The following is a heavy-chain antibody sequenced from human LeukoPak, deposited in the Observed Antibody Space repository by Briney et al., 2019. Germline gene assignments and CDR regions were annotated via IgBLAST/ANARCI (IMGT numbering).Heavy chain of an antibody. J-gene: IGHJ3*02. CDR3: ARVGGAFDI. Sequence: PSETLSLTCTVYGGSFSGYYWSWIRQPPEKGLEWIGEVNHSGNTDYNPSLKSRVTISVDTSTNLFSLKLYSVTAADTAVYYCARVGGAFDIWGPGTMVTVSS. V-gene: IGHV4-34*01. CDR2: VNHSGNT. D-gene: IGHD3-10*01. CDR1: GGSFSGYY.